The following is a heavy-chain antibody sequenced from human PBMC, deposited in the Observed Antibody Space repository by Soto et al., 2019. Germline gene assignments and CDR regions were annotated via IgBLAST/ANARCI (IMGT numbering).Heavy chain of an antibody. CDR3: ARDSGYDYTGYSDY. CDR1: GFSFSNYR. Sequence: KPGGSLRLSCGASGFSFSNYRMNWVRQAPGKGLEWVSSISDSGSYINYADSVKGRFAISRDNVKNVLYLQMNSLRAEDTAFYYCARDSGYDYTGYSDYWGQGALVTVSS. J-gene: IGHJ4*02. D-gene: IGHD5-12*01. V-gene: IGHV3-21*06. CDR2: ISDSGSYI.